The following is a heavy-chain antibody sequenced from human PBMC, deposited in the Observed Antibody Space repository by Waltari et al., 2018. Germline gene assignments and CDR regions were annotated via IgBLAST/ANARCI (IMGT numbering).Heavy chain of an antibody. Sequence: EVQVVESGGGLVQPGGSLRLSCAAPGFPFRSTWMTWVRQAPGKGLEWVANIKTDGSETYYVDSVKGRFTISRDNTKNSLYLQMSSLRAEDTAVYYCAIGGVETSWYWRYWGQGTLVTVSS. D-gene: IGHD6-13*01. V-gene: IGHV3-7*01. CDR1: GFPFRSTW. CDR2: IKTDGSET. CDR3: AIGGVETSWYWRY. J-gene: IGHJ4*02.